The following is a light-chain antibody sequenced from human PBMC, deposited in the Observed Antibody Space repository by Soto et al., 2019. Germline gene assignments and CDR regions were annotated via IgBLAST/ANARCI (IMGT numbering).Light chain of an antibody. J-gene: IGLJ2*01. V-gene: IGLV2-11*01. CDR1: SSDVGGHSF. CDR3: CSYAGGYVV. CDR2: DFT. Sequence: QSALTQPRSVSGSPGQSVAISCTGTSSDVGGHSFVSWYQHHPGKAPKLIMYDFTKRPSGVPDRLSGSKSGNTASLTISGLQAEDEGDDYCCSYAGGYVVFGGGTKLTVL.